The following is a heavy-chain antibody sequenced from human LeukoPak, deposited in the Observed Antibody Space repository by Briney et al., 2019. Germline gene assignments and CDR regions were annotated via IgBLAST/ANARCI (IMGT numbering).Heavy chain of an antibody. Sequence: GGSVRLSCAASGFTFSRYSLNWVRQAPGKGLEWVSSISSSSSYIYYADSVKGRFTISRDNAKNSLYLQLNSLRAEDTAVYYCARVLRYCSGGNCYSGGLGYMDVWGKGTTVTISS. CDR1: GFTFSRYS. D-gene: IGHD2-15*01. V-gene: IGHV3-21*04. J-gene: IGHJ6*03. CDR2: ISSSSSYI. CDR3: ARVLRYCSGGNCYSGGLGYMDV.